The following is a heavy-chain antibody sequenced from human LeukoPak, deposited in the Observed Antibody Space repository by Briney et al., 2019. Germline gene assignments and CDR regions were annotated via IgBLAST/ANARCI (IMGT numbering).Heavy chain of an antibody. CDR3: ARGSHYYGSGSSSDFDY. D-gene: IGHD3-10*01. V-gene: IGHV1-2*04. J-gene: IGHJ4*02. Sequence: ASVKVSCKASGYTFTGYYMHWVRQAPGQGLEWMGWINPNSGGTNYAQKFQGWVTMTRDTSISTAYMELSRLRSDDTAVYYCARGSHYYGSGSSSDFDYWGQGTLVTVSS. CDR2: INPNSGGT. CDR1: GYTFTGYY.